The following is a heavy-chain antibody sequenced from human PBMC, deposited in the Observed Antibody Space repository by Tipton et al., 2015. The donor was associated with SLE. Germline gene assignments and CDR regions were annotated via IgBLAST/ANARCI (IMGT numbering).Heavy chain of an antibody. CDR1: GGSFSSHY. V-gene: IGHV4-59*04. CDR3: ARIHYYDSSGYYYYFDY. D-gene: IGHD3-22*01. CDR2: INYSGTT. Sequence: GLVKPSETLSLTCTVSGGSFSSHYWSWIRQPPGKGLEWIGSINYSGTTYYNPSLQSRVTMFVDTSKNQFSLRLSSVTAADTAVFYCARIHYYDSSGYYYYFDYWGQGTLVIVSS. J-gene: IGHJ4*02.